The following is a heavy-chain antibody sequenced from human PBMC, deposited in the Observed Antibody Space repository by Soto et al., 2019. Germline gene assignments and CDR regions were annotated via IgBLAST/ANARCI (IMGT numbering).Heavy chain of an antibody. Sequence: ASVKVSCKASGYTFTGYYMHWVRQAPGQGLEWMGWINPNSGGTNYAQKFQGWVTMTRDTSISTAYMELSRLRSDDTAVYYCARGEFSSSWSYYYYGMDVWGQGTTVTVSS. CDR3: ARGEFSSSWSYYYYGMDV. CDR2: INPNSGGT. J-gene: IGHJ6*02. CDR1: GYTFTGYY. D-gene: IGHD6-13*01. V-gene: IGHV1-2*04.